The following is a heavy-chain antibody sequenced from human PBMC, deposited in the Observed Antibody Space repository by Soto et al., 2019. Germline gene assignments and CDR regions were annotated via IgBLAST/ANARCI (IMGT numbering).Heavy chain of an antibody. CDR3: ARSRAGGTWEQYPSFYFDY. Sequence: DSVKVSCKASGYTFTTYGISWVRQAPVQVLEWLGWISTYNGDRDFAQKVQGRVTMTTDTSTTTAYMELRSLRSNDTAVYYCARSRAGGTWEQYPSFYFDYWGQGDLVTVSS. V-gene: IGHV1-18*01. D-gene: IGHD1-26*01. J-gene: IGHJ4*02. CDR2: ISTYNGDR. CDR1: GYTFTTYG.